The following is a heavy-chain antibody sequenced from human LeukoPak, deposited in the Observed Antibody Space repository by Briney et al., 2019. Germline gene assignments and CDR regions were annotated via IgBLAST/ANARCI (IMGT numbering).Heavy chain of an antibody. CDR2: THHSGST. D-gene: IGHD3-22*01. V-gene: IGHV4-31*03. CDR3: AKGFSGYYDSSGYYIGDEVYFDY. Sequence: TASETLSLTCTVSGDSMSSGGFHWSWIRQHPGKGLEWIGYTHHSGSTSYNPSLKSRVSISLDTSKNQFSLNLSSVTAADTAVYYCAKGFSGYYDSSGYYIGDEVYFDYWGQGTLVTVSS. J-gene: IGHJ4*02. CDR1: GDSMSSGGFH.